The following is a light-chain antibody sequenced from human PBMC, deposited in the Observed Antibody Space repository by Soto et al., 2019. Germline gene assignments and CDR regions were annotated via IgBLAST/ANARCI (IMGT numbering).Light chain of an antibody. Sequence: IVMTESPDSLAVSLGDRSTINCKSSQSILYSSNNKNYLAWYKQKPGQPPKLLIYWASTRESGVPARFSGSGSGTDFTLTISSLQPEDVATYYCQKYNSARWTFGQGTKVDIK. CDR1: QSILYSSNNKNY. J-gene: IGKJ1*01. CDR2: WAS. CDR3: QKYNSARWT. V-gene: IGKV4-1*01.